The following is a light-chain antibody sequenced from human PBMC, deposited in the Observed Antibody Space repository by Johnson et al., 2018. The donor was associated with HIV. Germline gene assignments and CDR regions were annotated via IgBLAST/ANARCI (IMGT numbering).Light chain of an antibody. CDR2: ENN. Sequence: QSVLTQPPSVSAAPGQKVTISCSGSNYNIGNNYVSWYRQLPGTAPKLLIYENNKRPSGIPDRFSGSKSGTSATLGITGLQTGDEADYYCGTWDSSLSPFGTGTKVTVL. J-gene: IGLJ1*01. CDR1: NYNIGNNY. V-gene: IGLV1-51*02. CDR3: GTWDSSLSP.